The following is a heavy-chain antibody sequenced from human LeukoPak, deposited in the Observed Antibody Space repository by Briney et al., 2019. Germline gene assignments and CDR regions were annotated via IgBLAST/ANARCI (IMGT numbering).Heavy chain of an antibody. CDR1: GGSISSYY. D-gene: IGHD1-26*01. J-gene: IGHJ5*02. Sequence: SETLSLTCTVSGGSISSYYWSWIRQPPGKGLEWIGYIYYSGSTNYNPSLKSRVTISVDTSKNQFSLKLSSVTAADTAVYYCAARGGTPGWFDPWGQGTLVTVSS. CDR3: AARGGTPGWFDP. CDR2: IYYSGST. V-gene: IGHV4-59*01.